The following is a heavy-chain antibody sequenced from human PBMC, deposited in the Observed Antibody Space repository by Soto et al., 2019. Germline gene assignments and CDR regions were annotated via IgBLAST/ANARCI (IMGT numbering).Heavy chain of an antibody. D-gene: IGHD6-6*01. CDR1: GGTFSSYA. J-gene: IGHJ6*02. V-gene: IGHV1-69*01. Sequence: QVQLVQSGAEVKKPGSSVKVSCRASGGTFSSYAISWVRQAPGHGLEWMGGIIPIFGTANYAQKFQGRVTITADESTSTADMELSSLRSEDTAVYYCARTTTSIYSNSFPYYYYGMDVWGQGTTVTVSS. CDR2: IIPIFGTA. CDR3: ARTTTSIYSNSFPYYYYGMDV.